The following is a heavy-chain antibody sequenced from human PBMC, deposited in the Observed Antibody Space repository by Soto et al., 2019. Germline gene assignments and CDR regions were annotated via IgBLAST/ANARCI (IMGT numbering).Heavy chain of an antibody. CDR3: ARSYGSGSYWGYYYYGMDV. D-gene: IGHD3-10*01. J-gene: IGHJ6*02. CDR1: GYTFPNYG. Sequence: PSVKVSCLASGYTFPNYGNIWVRQAPEQGLEWMGWISAYNGNTNYAQKLQGRVTMTTDTSTSTAYMELRSLRSDDTAVYYCARSYGSGSYWGYYYYGMDVWGQGTTVTVSS. CDR2: ISAYNGNT. V-gene: IGHV1-18*01.